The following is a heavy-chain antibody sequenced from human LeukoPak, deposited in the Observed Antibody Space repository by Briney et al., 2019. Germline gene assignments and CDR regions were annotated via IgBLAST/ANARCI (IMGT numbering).Heavy chain of an antibody. CDR3: ARGLSPPTSGWRHYYYYMDV. Sequence: SVKVSCKASGGTFSSYAISWVRQAPGQGLEWMGRIIPIFGTANYAQKFQGRVTITTDESTSTAYMELSSLRSEDTGVYYCARGLSPPTSGWRHYYYYMDVWGKGTTVTVSS. D-gene: IGHD5-24*01. V-gene: IGHV1-69*05. J-gene: IGHJ6*03. CDR1: GGTFSSYA. CDR2: IIPIFGTA.